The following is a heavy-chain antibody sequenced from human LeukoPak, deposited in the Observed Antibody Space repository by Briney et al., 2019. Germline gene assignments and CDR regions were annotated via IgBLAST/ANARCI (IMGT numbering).Heavy chain of an antibody. J-gene: IGHJ4*02. CDR2: INHSGST. Sequence: SETLSLTCAVYGGSFSGYYWSWIRQPPGKGLEWIGEINHSGSTNYNPSLKSRVTISVDTSKNQFSLKLSSVTAADTAVYYCARMYSSRWYVLDYWGQGTLVTVSS. D-gene: IGHD6-13*01. CDR3: ARMYSSRWYVLDY. V-gene: IGHV4-34*01. CDR1: GGSFSGYY.